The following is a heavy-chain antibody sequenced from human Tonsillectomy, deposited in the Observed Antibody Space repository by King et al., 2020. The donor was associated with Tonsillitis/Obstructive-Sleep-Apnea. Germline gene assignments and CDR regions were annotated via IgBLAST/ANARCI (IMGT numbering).Heavy chain of an antibody. V-gene: IGHV4-59*01. J-gene: IGHJ5*02. Sequence: VQLQESGPGLVKPSETLSLTCTVSGGSISSYYWSWIRQPPGKGLEWIGYIYYSGSTNYNPSLKSRVTISVDTSKNQFSLKLSSVTAADTAVFYCARAIEGLHLGDLSFFDPWGQGTLVTVSS. D-gene: IGHD3-16*02. CDR2: IYYSGST. CDR1: GGSISSYY. CDR3: ARAIEGLHLGDLSFFDP.